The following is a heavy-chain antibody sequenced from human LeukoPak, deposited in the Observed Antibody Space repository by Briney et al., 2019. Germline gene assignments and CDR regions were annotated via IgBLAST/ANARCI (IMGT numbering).Heavy chain of an antibody. D-gene: IGHD3-22*01. J-gene: IGHJ5*02. CDR3: ARDYRREYYYDSSGYYIS. V-gene: IGHV3-21*01. Sequence: GGSLRLSCAASGFTFSSYSMNWVRQAPGKGLEWVSSISSRSSYIYYADSVKGRFTISRDNAKNSLYLQMNSLRAEDTAVYYCARDYRREYYYDSSGYYISWGQGTLVTVSS. CDR1: GFTFSSYS. CDR2: ISSRSSYI.